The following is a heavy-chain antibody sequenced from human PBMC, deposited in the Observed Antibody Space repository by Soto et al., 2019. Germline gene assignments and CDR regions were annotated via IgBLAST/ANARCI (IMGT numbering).Heavy chain of an antibody. CDR1: GFTFSTYS. D-gene: IGHD2-2*02. CDR2: ISSRSDI. V-gene: IGHV3-21*01. J-gene: IGHJ6*02. Sequence: GGSLRLSCVGSGFTFSTYSINWVRQAPGKGLEWVSSISSRSDIYYADSVKGRFTISRDNAKNSLSLQMNSLRAEDTAVYYCAREYTAWPLAYGLDVWGQGTTVTVSS. CDR3: AREYTAWPLAYGLDV.